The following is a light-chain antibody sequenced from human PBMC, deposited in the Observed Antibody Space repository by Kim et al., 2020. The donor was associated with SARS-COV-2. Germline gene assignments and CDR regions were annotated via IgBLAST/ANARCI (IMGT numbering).Light chain of an antibody. CDR1: QDIGND. V-gene: IGKV1-17*01. CDR3: LQHNTYPIT. J-gene: IGKJ5*01. CDR2: GAS. Sequence: DIQMTQSPSSLSASVGDRVTITCRASQDIGNDLGWYQQNPGRAPKRLIYGASNLQSGVPSRFSGSGSGTEFTLTINSLQPEDFATYFCLQHNTYPITFGQETRLEIK.